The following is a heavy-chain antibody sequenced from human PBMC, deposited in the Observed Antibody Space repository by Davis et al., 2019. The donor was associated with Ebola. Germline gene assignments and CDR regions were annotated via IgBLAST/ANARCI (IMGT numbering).Heavy chain of an antibody. V-gene: IGHV3-23*01. CDR1: GFTFSNYA. CDR2: ISGDGDHT. Sequence: GESLKISCAASGFTFSNYAMSWVRQAPGKGLEWVSAISGDGDHTYSADSVMGRFTLSRDNSKNTLYLQMNSLRAEDTAVYYCARSIAVLAYYFDYWGQGTLVTVSS. D-gene: IGHD2-21*01. J-gene: IGHJ4*02. CDR3: ARSIAVLAYYFDY.